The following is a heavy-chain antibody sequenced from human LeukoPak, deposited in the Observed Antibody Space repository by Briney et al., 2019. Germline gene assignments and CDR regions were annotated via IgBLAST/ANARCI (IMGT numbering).Heavy chain of an antibody. CDR2: ITGCGGST. J-gene: IGHJ6*02. D-gene: IGHD3-22*01. Sequence: PGGSLRLSCAASGFTFRTYAMSWVRQAPGKGLDWVSSITGCGGSTYYADSVKGRFTISRDNSKNTLYLQMDSLRAEDTAVYYCAKRPDDSSGYHYDYYGMDVWGQGTTVAVSS. CDR3: AKRPDDSSGYHYDYYGMDV. V-gene: IGHV3-23*01. CDR1: GFTFRTYA.